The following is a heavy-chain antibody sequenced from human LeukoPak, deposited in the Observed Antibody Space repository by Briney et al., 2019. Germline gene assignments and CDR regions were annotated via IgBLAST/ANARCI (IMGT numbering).Heavy chain of an antibody. D-gene: IGHD3-22*01. J-gene: IGHJ4*02. V-gene: IGHV3-21*04. CDR3: AKGGDYDSSGYYYQPFDY. CDR1: GFTFGDYA. CDR2: ISSSSSYI. Sequence: GGSLRLSCTASGFTFGDYAMTWVRQAPGKGLEWVSSISSSSSYIYYADSVKGRFTISRDNAKNSLYLQMNSLRAEDTAVYYCAKGGDYDSSGYYYQPFDYWGQGTLVTVSS.